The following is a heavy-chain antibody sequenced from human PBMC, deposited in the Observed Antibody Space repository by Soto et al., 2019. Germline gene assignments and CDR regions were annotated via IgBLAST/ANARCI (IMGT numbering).Heavy chain of an antibody. J-gene: IGHJ5*02. Sequence: EVQLVESGGGLVQPGGSLRLSCAASGFSVISNYMNWVRQAPGKGLEWVSVIYGGGSTSYPDSLKGRFTISRDNSKHTLYLHINSLRAEATAVYYCARGRTCYPNWFQPWGQGTLVIVSS. CDR3: ARGRTCYPNWFQP. D-gene: IGHD3-9*01. CDR2: IYGGGST. V-gene: IGHV3-66*01. CDR1: GFSVISNY.